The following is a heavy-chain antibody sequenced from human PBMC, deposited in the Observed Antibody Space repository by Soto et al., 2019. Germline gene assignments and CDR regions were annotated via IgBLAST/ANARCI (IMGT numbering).Heavy chain of an antibody. CDR3: ARSVAVNGAHIEY. Sequence: PSETLSLTCSFSVVSISGSYWSCIRHSPGKGLEWLGYVYYTGSTNYSPSLRSRVSISVDTSKNEFSLRLSSVTAADTAVYFCARSVAVNGAHIEYWGQGTQVTVSS. D-gene: IGHD2-8*01. CDR1: VVSISGSY. J-gene: IGHJ4*02. V-gene: IGHV4-59*01. CDR2: VYYTGST.